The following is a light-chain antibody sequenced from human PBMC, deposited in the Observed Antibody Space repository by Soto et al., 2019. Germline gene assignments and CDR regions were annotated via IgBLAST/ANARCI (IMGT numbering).Light chain of an antibody. CDR1: QDINGW. V-gene: IGKV1D-16*01. CDR3: QQYNIYPLT. J-gene: IGKJ4*01. CDR2: AAS. Sequence: DVQMTQSPSSLSASVGDRVTITCRASQDINGWLAWYQQKPGNAPKSLIYAASSLQTGVPSRFSGSASGTHFTLTISNLQPEDSATYYCQQYNIYPLTFGGGTKVEIK.